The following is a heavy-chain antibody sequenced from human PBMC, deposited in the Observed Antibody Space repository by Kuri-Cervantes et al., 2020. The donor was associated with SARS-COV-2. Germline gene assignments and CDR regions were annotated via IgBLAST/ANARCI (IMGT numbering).Heavy chain of an antibody. D-gene: IGHD2-2*01. V-gene: IGHV4-59*01. Sequence: SETLSLTCTVSGGSISSYYWSWIRQPPGKGLEWIGYIYYSGGTNYNPSLKSRVTISVDTSKNQFSLKLSSVTAADTAVYYCARDKVVPAAHYYYYGMDVWGQGTTVTVSS. CDR2: IYYSGGT. CDR3: ARDKVVPAAHYYYYGMDV. CDR1: GGSISSYY. J-gene: IGHJ6*02.